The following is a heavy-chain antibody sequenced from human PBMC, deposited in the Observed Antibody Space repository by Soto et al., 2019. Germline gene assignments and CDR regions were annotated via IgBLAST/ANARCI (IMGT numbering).Heavy chain of an antibody. CDR1: GFTFSSNY. D-gene: IGHD5-12*01. V-gene: IGHV3-66*01. J-gene: IGHJ3*02. CDR2: IYSGGST. Sequence: EVQLVESGGGLVQPGGSLRLSCAASGFTFSSNYMSWVRQAPGKGLEWVSVIYSGGSTYYADSVKGRFTISRDNSKNTLYLQMNSLRAEDTAVYYCARDIRGYSGYDRGPDAFDIWGQGTIVNVSS. CDR3: ARDIRGYSGYDRGPDAFDI.